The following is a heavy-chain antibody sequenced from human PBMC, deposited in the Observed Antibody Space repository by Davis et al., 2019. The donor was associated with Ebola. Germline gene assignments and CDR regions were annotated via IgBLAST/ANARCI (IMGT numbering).Heavy chain of an antibody. Sequence: GESLKISCAASGFTFSNAWMTWVRQAPGKGLEWVSAISDSGSGTYYADSVKGRFTIFRDTSKNTVYLQMNSLRAEDTAVYYCAKGGGSYPFGYWGQGTLVTVSS. CDR3: AKGGGSYPFGY. CDR2: ISDSGSGT. D-gene: IGHD1-26*01. V-gene: IGHV3-23*01. CDR1: GFTFSNAW. J-gene: IGHJ4*02.